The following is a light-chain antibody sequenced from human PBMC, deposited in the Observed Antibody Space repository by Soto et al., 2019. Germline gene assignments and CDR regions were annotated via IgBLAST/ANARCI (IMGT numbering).Light chain of an antibody. Sequence: QSVLAQPASVSGSPGQSIAISCTGTSSDVGRYNYVSWFQQHPGKAPKLMIYDVSNRPSGVSDRFSGSKSGNTASLTISGLQAEDEADYYRSSYTSSNTFVFGTGTKVTVL. CDR1: SSDVGRYNY. V-gene: IGLV2-14*01. J-gene: IGLJ1*01. CDR3: SSYTSSNTFV. CDR2: DVS.